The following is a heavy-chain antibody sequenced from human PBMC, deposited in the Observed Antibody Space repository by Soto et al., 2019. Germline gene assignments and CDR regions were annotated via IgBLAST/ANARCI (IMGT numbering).Heavy chain of an antibody. D-gene: IGHD3-10*01. CDR1: GYTFTTYY. Sequence: ASVKVSCKASGYTFTTYYMHWVRQAPGQGLEWMGIINPTGGSASYAQRFQGRITMTRDTSTSTFYMQLSSLRSEDTAVYYCARGTYGSGSYFAVSFDYWGQGTLVTVSS. CDR3: ARGTYGSGSYFAVSFDY. CDR2: INPTGGSA. J-gene: IGHJ4*02. V-gene: IGHV1-46*01.